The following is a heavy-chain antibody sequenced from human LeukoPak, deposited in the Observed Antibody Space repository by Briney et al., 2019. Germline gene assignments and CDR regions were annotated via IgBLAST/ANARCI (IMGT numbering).Heavy chain of an antibody. CDR2: IYPSGSA. Sequence: SETLSLTCTVSGGSISPYYWSWIRQPPGKGLEWIGYIYPSGSANYNPSLKSRVTISVDTSKNQFSLKLSSVTAADTAVYYCARMGGYSGYATYWGQGTLVTVSS. D-gene: IGHD5-12*01. V-gene: IGHV4-4*08. CDR1: GGSISPYY. CDR3: ARMGGYSGYATY. J-gene: IGHJ4*02.